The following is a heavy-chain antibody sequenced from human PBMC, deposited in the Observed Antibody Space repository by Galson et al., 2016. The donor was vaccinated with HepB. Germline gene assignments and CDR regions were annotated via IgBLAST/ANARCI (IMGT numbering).Heavy chain of an antibody. CDR3: LRSGY. Sequence: SLRLSCAASGFSFDDYAMHWVRQAPGKGLEWVSFIDNGGNTFYADSVKGRFTISRDSSKSTVFLQMNSLRAEDTAVYYCLRSGYWGQGTLVTVSS. J-gene: IGHJ4*02. CDR1: GFSFDDYA. V-gene: IGHV3-66*01. CDR2: IDNGGNT. D-gene: IGHD2-8*02.